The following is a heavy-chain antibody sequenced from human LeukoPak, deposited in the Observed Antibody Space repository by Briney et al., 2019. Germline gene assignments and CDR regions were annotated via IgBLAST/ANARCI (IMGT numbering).Heavy chain of an antibody. D-gene: IGHD5-12*01. CDR2: IYHSGST. Sequence: SETLSLTCAVSGYSISSGYYWGWIRQPPGRGLEWIGSIYHSGSTYYNPSLKSRVTISVDTSKNQFSLKLSSVTAADTAVYYCARRGRDYYYYYMDVWGKGTTVTVSS. J-gene: IGHJ6*03. CDR1: GYSISSGYY. CDR3: ARRGRDYYYYYMDV. V-gene: IGHV4-38-2*01.